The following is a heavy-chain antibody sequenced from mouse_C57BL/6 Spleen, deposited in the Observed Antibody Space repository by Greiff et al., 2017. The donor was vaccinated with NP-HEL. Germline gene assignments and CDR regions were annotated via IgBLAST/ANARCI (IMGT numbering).Heavy chain of an antibody. Sequence: QVQLQQPGAELVRPGSSVKLSCKASGYTFTSYWMDWVKQRPGQGLEWIGNIYPSDSETHYNQKFKDKATLTVDKSSSTAYMQLSSRTSEDSAVYYCARGGHWYFDVWGTGTTVTVSS. CDR2: IYPSDSET. D-gene: IGHD3-3*01. V-gene: IGHV1-61*01. J-gene: IGHJ1*03. CDR1: GYTFTSYW. CDR3: ARGGHWYFDV.